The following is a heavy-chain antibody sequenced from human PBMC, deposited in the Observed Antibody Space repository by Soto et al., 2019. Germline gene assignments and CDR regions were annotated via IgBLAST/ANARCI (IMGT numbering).Heavy chain of an antibody. CDR3: ARASGVPVEAPGIDP. CDR1: GGSISSGGYS. D-gene: IGHD3-10*01. J-gene: IGHJ5*02. CDR2: IYYSGST. Sequence: QVQLQESGPGLVKPSQTLSLTCTVSGGSISSGGYSWSWIRQHPGKGLEWIGYIYYSGSTYYNPSLRGRVTISVDTSKYQFSLKLSSVTAADTAVYYCARASGVPVEAPGIDPWGQGTLVTVSS. V-gene: IGHV4-31*03.